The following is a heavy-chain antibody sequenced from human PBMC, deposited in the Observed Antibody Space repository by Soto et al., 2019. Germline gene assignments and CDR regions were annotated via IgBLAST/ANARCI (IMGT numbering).Heavy chain of an antibody. CDR3: ARFPYGGKSNYYYYYYGMDV. CDR2: IIPIFGTA. D-gene: IGHD4-17*01. V-gene: IGHV1-69*06. Sequence: QVQLVQSGAEVKKPGSSVKVSCKASGGTFSSYAISWVRQAPGQGLEWMGGIIPIFGTANYAQKFQGRVTITADKSTSTAYMELSSLRSEDTAVYYCARFPYGGKSNYYYYYYGMDVWGQGTTVTVSS. J-gene: IGHJ6*02. CDR1: GGTFSSYA.